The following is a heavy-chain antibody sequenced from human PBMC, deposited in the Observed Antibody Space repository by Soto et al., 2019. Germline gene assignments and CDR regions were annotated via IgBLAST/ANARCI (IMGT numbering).Heavy chain of an antibody. CDR3: ARVTLLRFLEWSFDY. D-gene: IGHD3-3*01. Sequence: SETLSLTCTVSGGSISSYYWSWIRQPPGKGLEWIGYIYYSGSTNYNPSLKSRVTISVDTSKNQFSLKLSSVTAADTAVYYCARVTLLRFLEWSFDYWGQGTLVTVS. CDR2: IYYSGST. J-gene: IGHJ4*02. CDR1: GGSISSYY. V-gene: IGHV4-59*01.